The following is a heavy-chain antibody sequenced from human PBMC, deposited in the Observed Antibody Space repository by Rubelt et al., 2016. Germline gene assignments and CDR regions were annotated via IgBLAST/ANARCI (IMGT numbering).Heavy chain of an antibody. V-gene: IGHV1-69*01. D-gene: IGHD2-2*01. Sequence: VQLVQSGAEVKKPGSSVKVSCKASGGTFSSYAISWVRQAPGQGLEWMGGIIPIIGTANYAQKFQGRVTITADESTSTAYRGLSSLRSEDTAVNYCARVGEAVVVPAAIVYYYYGMDVWGQGTTVTVSS. CDR2: IIPIIGTA. CDR3: ARVGEAVVVPAAIVYYYYGMDV. J-gene: IGHJ6*02. CDR1: GGTFSSYA.